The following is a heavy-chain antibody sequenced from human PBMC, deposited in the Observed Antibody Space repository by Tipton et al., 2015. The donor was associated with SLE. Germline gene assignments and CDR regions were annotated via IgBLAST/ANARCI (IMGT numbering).Heavy chain of an antibody. CDR1: GFMLSNHA. CDR2: VSYDGSSK. Sequence: SLRLSCVASGFMLSNHAMHWVRQAPDKGLEWVAVVSYDGSSKYYADSVKGRFDISRDNSKNTLSLQMSSLRAEDTAAYYCAKGGSNFHAVAFDIWGQGTMVSVSS. V-gene: IGHV3-33*03. J-gene: IGHJ3*02. D-gene: IGHD2-15*01. CDR3: AKGGSNFHAVAFDI.